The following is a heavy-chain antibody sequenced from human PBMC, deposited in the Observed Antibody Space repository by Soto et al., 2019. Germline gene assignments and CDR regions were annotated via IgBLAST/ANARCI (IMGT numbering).Heavy chain of an antibody. CDR3: AAQDFGYYDILGDRDY. D-gene: IGHD3-9*01. Sequence: SETLSLTCTVSGGSISSGGYYWSWIRQHPGKGLEWIGYIYYSGSTYYNPSLKSRVTISVDTSKNQFSLKLSSVTAADTAVYYCAAQDFGYYDILGDRDYWGQGTLVTVSS. CDR1: GGSISSGGYY. CDR2: IYYSGST. V-gene: IGHV4-31*03. J-gene: IGHJ4*02.